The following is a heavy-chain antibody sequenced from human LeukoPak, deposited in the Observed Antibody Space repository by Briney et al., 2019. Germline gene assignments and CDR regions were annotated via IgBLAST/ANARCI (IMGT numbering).Heavy chain of an antibody. CDR2: ISAYNGNT. V-gene: IGHV1-18*01. J-gene: IGHJ4*02. CDR3: ARTYWYYDTLTGYDY. CDR1: GYTFTSYG. Sequence: GASVKVSCKASGYTFTSYGISWVRQAPGQGLEWMGWISAYNGNTNYAQKLQGRATMTTDTSTSTAYMELRSLRSDDTAVYYCARTYWYYDTLTGYDYWGQGTLVTVSS. D-gene: IGHD3-9*01.